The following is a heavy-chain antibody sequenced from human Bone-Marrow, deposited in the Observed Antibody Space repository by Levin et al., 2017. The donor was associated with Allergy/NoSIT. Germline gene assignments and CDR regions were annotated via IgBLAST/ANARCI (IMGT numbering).Heavy chain of an antibody. CDR1: GYSFTSYW. D-gene: IGHD6-13*01. CDR3: ARHLTPSAPSTGYSSSYWFDP. CDR2: IDPSDSYT. Sequence: GGSLRLSCKGSGYSFTSYWISWVRQMPGKGLEWMGRIDPSDSYTNYSPSFQGHVTISADKSISTAYLQWSSLKASDTAMYYCARHLTPSAPSTGYSSSYWFDPWGQGTLVTVSS. J-gene: IGHJ5*02. V-gene: IGHV5-10-1*01.